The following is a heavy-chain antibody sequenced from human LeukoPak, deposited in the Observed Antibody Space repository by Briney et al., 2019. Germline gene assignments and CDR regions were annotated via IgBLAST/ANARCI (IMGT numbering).Heavy chain of an antibody. CDR2: ISSSTSYI. V-gene: IGHV3-21*01. CDR1: GFTSRSYS. D-gene: IGHD4-17*01. Sequence: GGSLRLSCAASGFTSRSYSMNWIRQAPGRGLEWVSSISSSTSYIYYADSVKGRFTISKDNAKNSLYLQMNSLRAEDTAVYYCARAGGSTVSHSDYWGQGTLVTVSS. J-gene: IGHJ4*02. CDR3: ARAGGSTVSHSDY.